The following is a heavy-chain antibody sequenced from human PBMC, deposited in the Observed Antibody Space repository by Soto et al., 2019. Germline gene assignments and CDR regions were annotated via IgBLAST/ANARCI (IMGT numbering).Heavy chain of an antibody. D-gene: IGHD5-18*01. CDR3: ATMHTAMGNALEP. CDR2: IYYSGTT. CDR1: GGSIGSYY. Sequence: QVQLHESGPGLVKPSETLSLTCTISGGSIGSYYWSWIRQSPGKGLEWIGYIYYSGTTNYNASLKSRVTMSLDTSKNQCSRTLWSVTAADTAFYYCATMHTAMGNALEPWGQGILVTVSS. V-gene: IGHV4-59*01. J-gene: IGHJ4*02.